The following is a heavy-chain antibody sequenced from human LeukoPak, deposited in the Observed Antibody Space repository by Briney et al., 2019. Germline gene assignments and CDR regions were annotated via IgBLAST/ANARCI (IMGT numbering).Heavy chain of an antibody. D-gene: IGHD3-22*01. Sequence: ASVKVSCKASGYTFTSYAMNWVRQAPGQGLEWMGWINTNTGNPTYAQGFTGRFVFSLDTSVSTAYLQISSLKAEDTAVYYCAREDYDSSGYYSDAFDIWGQGTMVTVSS. CDR2: INTNTGNP. V-gene: IGHV7-4-1*02. CDR3: AREDYDSSGYYSDAFDI. J-gene: IGHJ3*02. CDR1: GYTFTSYA.